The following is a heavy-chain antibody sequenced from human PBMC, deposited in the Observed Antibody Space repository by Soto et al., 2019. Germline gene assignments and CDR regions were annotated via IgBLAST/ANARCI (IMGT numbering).Heavy chain of an antibody. CDR3: ASYGSSGYYYEKYFDY. CDR1: GCSVSSSSCC. Sequence: SVTLSLTGPVGGCSVSSSSCCRDGIRQPPWKGLEWIGSIYYSGSTYYTPSLKSRVTISVDTSKNQFSLKLSSVTAADTAVYYCASYGSSGYYYEKYFDYWGQGPLVTVS. V-gene: IGHV4-39*01. CDR2: IYYSGST. J-gene: IGHJ4*02. D-gene: IGHD3-22*01.